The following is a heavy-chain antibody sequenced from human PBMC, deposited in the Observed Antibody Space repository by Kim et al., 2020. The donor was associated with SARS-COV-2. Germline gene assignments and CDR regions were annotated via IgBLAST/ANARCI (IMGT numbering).Heavy chain of an antibody. J-gene: IGHJ4*02. CDR3: AREGTSSFDY. D-gene: IGHD3-10*01. CDR2: TI. V-gene: IGHV3-48*03. Sequence: TIYYADSVKGRFTIARDNAKNTLYLQMNSLRAEDTAVYYCAREGTSSFDYWGQGTLVTVSS.